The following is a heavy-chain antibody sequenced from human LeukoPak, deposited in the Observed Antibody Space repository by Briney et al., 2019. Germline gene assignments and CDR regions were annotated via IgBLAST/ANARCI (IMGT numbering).Heavy chain of an antibody. J-gene: IGHJ5*02. V-gene: IGHV4-39*01. CDR1: GGSISSSSYY. Sequence: SETLSLTCTVSGGSISSSSYYWGWIRQPPGKGLKWIGSIYHSGSTYYNPSLKSRVTISVDTSKNQFSLKLSSVTAADTAVYYCARLVGYSYGRNWFDPWGQGTLVTVSS. CDR3: ARLVGYSYGRNWFDP. D-gene: IGHD5-18*01. CDR2: IYHSGST.